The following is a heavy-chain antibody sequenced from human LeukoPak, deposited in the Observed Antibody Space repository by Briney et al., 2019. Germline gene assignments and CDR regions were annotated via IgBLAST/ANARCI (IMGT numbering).Heavy chain of an antibody. V-gene: IGHV3-30*04. Sequence: GSLRLSCAASGFTFSSYAMHWVRQAPGKGLEWVAVISYDGSNKYYADSVKGRFTISRDNSKNTLYLQMNSLRAEDTAVYYCARDDDGSWYRVIDYWGQGTLVTVSS. J-gene: IGHJ4*02. CDR1: GFTFSSYA. CDR2: ISYDGSNK. D-gene: IGHD6-13*01. CDR3: ARDDDGSWYRVIDY.